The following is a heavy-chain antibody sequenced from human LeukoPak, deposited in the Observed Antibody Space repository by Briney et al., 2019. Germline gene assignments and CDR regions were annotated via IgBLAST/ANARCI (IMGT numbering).Heavy chain of an antibody. V-gene: IGHV3-7*01. D-gene: IGHD3-22*01. CDR3: ARDRVYYYDSSGYYVY. J-gene: IGHJ4*02. CDR1: GFTFSSYW. Sequence: GGSLRLSCAASGFTFSSYWMSWVRQAPGKGLEWVANIKQDGSEKYYVDSVKGRFTISRDNAKNSLYLQMNSLRAEDTAVYYCARDRVYYYDSSGYYVYWGQGTLVTVSS. CDR2: IKQDGSEK.